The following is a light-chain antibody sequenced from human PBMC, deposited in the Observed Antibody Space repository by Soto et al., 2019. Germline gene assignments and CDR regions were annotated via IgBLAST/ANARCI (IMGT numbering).Light chain of an antibody. J-gene: IGKJ5*01. V-gene: IGKV4-1*01. CDR2: WAS. CDR3: QQRNIWPPVT. Sequence: DIVMTQSPDSLALSLCDRATINCKSSQSALYSSNNKNYLAWYQQKPGQPPKLLIYWASTRESGVPDRFSGSGSGTDFTLTISSLEPEDSAIYYCQQRNIWPPVTFGQGTRLEIK. CDR1: QSALYSSNNKNY.